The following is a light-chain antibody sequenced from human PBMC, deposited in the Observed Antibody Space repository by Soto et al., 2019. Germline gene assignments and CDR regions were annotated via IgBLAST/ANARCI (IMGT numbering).Light chain of an antibody. CDR2: EVS. CDR3: SSYAGSNMVV. CDR1: SSDVGGYNY. V-gene: IGLV2-8*01. J-gene: IGLJ2*01. Sequence: QSALTQPPSASGSPGQSVTISCTGTSSDVGGYNYVSWYQQHPGKAPKLMIYEVSKRPSGVPDRFSGSKSGNTASLTVSGLQAEDEADYYCSSYAGSNMVVFGGGPSSPS.